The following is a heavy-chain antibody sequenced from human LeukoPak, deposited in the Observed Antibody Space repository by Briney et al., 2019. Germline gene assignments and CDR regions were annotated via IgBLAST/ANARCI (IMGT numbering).Heavy chain of an antibody. CDR3: ARSIGGSYFFCDY. J-gene: IGHJ4*02. V-gene: IGHV3-30*14. CDR1: GFTFTTYW. CDR2: ISYDGTDK. D-gene: IGHD1-26*01. Sequence: GGSLRLSCAASGFTFTTYWMSWVRQLPGKGLEWVALISYDGTDKYYADSVKGRFTISRDNSKNTLYLQMNSLRADDTAVYYCARSIGGSYFFCDYWGQGTLVTVSS.